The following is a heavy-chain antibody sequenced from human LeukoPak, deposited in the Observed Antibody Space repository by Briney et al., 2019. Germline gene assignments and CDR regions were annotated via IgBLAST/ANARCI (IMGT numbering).Heavy chain of an antibody. CDR1: GGSISSYY. D-gene: IGHD6-6*01. CDR2: IYYSGST. V-gene: IGHV4-59*08. J-gene: IGHJ2*01. Sequence: SETLSLTCTVSGGSISSYYWSWIRQPPGKGQEWIGYIYYSGSTNYNPSLQSRVTISVATSKNHFSLRLTSVTAADTAVYYCARLRGDSSSSGVHWYFDLWGRGTLVTVSS. CDR3: ARLRGDSSSSGVHWYFDL.